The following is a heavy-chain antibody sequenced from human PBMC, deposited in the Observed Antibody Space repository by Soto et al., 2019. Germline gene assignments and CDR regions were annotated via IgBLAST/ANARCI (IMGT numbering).Heavy chain of an antibody. Sequence: QVQLVESGGGVVQPGRSLRLSCAASGFTFSSYGMHWVRQAPGKGLEWVAVISYDGSNKYYADSVKGRFTISRDNSKNALYLQMNRLRAEDTAVYYCAKEADGPMAAAGPDFDYWGQGTLVTVSS. V-gene: IGHV3-30*18. CDR2: ISYDGSNK. CDR3: AKEADGPMAAAGPDFDY. D-gene: IGHD6-13*01. J-gene: IGHJ4*02. CDR1: GFTFSSYG.